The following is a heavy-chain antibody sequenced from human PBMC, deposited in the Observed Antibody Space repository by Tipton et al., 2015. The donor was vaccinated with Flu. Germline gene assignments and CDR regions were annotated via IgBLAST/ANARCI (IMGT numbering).Heavy chain of an antibody. D-gene: IGHD1-26*01. CDR3: ARSSGNYFEFDAMDV. CDR2: IYPGDSDT. Sequence: QSGPEVKKPGESLKISCKASGYSFTRHWIAWVRQMPGKDLEWMGNIYPGDSDTRYSPSFQGQVTITADNSISSAYLQWNSLKASDTAIYYCARSSGNYFEFDAMDVWGQGTTVTVSS. J-gene: IGHJ6*02. V-gene: IGHV5-51*03. CDR1: GYSFTRHW.